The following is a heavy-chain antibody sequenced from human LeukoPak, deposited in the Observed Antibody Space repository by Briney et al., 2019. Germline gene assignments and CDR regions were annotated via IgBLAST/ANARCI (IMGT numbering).Heavy chain of an antibody. CDR1: GFTFSNYW. V-gene: IGHV3-7*01. CDR3: ARDESSGYPGAFDI. CDR2: IKRDGGET. Sequence: GGSLRLSCAASGFTFSNYWMSWVRQAPGKGLEWVANIKRDGGETYYVDSVKGRFTISRDNAKNSLYLQMNSLRAEDTAVYYCARDESSGYPGAFDIWGQGTMVTVSS. D-gene: IGHD3-22*01. J-gene: IGHJ3*02.